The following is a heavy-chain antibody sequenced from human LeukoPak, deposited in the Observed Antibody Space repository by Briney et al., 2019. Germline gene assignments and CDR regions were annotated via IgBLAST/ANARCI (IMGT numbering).Heavy chain of an antibody. CDR2: IYYSGST. Sequence: SETLSLTCTVSGGSISSSSYYWGWIRQPPGKGLEWIGSIYYSGSTYYNPSLKSRVTISVDTSKNQFSLKLSSVTAADTAVYYCARLPRPYCTNGVCYRVSAFDIWGQGTMVTVSS. J-gene: IGHJ3*02. CDR1: GGSISSSSYY. CDR3: ARLPRPYCTNGVCYRVSAFDI. V-gene: IGHV4-39*01. D-gene: IGHD2-8*01.